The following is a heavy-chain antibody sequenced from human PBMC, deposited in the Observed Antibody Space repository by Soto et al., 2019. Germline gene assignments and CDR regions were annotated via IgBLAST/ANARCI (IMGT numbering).Heavy chain of an antibody. CDR3: TTDGGIMVRPLFDF. Sequence: GGSLRLSCGASGFIFKKVWMSWVRQAPGKGLEWVARVKSSVDGGTTDYAAPVQGRFSITRDDSRDTLYLQMNSLKTEDTAVYYCTTDGGIMVRPLFDFWGQGTLVTVSS. D-gene: IGHD3-10*01. V-gene: IGHV3-15*01. CDR1: GFIFKKVW. CDR2: VKSSVDGGTT. J-gene: IGHJ4*02.